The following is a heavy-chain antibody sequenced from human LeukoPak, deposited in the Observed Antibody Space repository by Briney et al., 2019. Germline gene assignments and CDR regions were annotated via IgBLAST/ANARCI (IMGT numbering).Heavy chain of an antibody. J-gene: IGHJ4*02. D-gene: IGHD2-2*01. CDR3: AREAGVFVVVPAAMDY. Sequence: GGSLRLSCAASGFTFSSYSMNWVRQAPGKGLEWVSSISSSSSYIYYADSVKGRFTISRDNAKNSLYLQMNSLRVEDTAVYYCAREAGVFVVVPAAMDYWGQGTLVTVSS. V-gene: IGHV3-21*01. CDR2: ISSSSSYI. CDR1: GFTFSSYS.